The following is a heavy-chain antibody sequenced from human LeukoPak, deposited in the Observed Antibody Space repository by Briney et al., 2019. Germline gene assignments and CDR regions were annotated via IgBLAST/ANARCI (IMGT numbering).Heavy chain of an antibody. CDR3: ATRRFGELTY. CDR1: GFTFSSCG. Sequence: GGSLRLSCAASGFTFSSCGMSWVRQAPGKGLEWVSAISGSGSSTYYAASVKGRFTISRDNSKNTLYLQMNSLRVEDTAVYYCATRRFGELTYWGQGTLVTVSS. J-gene: IGHJ4*02. D-gene: IGHD3-10*01. CDR2: ISGSGSST. V-gene: IGHV3-23*01.